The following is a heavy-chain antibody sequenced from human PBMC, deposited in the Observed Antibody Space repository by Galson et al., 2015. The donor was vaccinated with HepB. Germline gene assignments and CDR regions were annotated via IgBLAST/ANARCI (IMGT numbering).Heavy chain of an antibody. CDR2: LNLNTGVT. V-gene: IGHV1-8*01. D-gene: IGHD4-17*01. J-gene: IGHJ6*03. CDR1: GYTFTNYD. CDR3: ARGGDYDDYVNYDYYYMDV. Sequence: SVKVSCKGSGYTFTNYDINWVLPATGQGLVWMGWLNLNTGVTGYAQKFQGRITMTRNTSISTAYMELSSLRSEDTAVYYCARGGDYDDYVNYDYYYMDVWGKGTTVTVSS.